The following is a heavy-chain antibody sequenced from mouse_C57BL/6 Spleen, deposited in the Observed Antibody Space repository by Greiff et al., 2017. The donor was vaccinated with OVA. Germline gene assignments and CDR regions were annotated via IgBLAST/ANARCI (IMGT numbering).Heavy chain of an antibody. J-gene: IGHJ4*01. V-gene: IGHV3-6*01. CDR3: ARVPFYYGSPYYYAMDY. D-gene: IGHD1-1*01. Sequence: VQLKESGPGLVKPSQSLSLTCSVTGYSITSGYYWNWIRQFPGNKLEWMGYISYDGSNNYNPSLKNRISITRDTSKNQFFLKLNSVTTEDTATYYCARVPFYYGSPYYYAMDYWGQGTSVTVSS. CDR1: GYSITSGYY. CDR2: ISYDGSN.